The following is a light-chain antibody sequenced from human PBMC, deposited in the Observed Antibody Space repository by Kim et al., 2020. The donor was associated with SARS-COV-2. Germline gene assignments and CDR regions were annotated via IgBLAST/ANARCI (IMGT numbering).Light chain of an antibody. V-gene: IGKV3-15*01. Sequence: SVTPGERATLSCRASQSVSTNLAWYQQKPGHAPRLRIYGASTRATGVPGRFSGSGSGTDFTLTISSLQSEDFAAYYCQHYVNWPSFGQGTRLEIK. CDR2: GAS. CDR1: QSVSTN. CDR3: QHYVNWPS. J-gene: IGKJ5*01.